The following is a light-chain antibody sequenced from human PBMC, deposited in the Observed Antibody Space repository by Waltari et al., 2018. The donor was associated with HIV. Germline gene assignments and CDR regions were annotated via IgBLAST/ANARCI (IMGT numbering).Light chain of an antibody. J-gene: IGLJ1*01. CDR2: EVI. Sequence: QSALTQPASVSGSPGQSITISCTGTSSDVGLYNYVSLYQQHPGKAPKIIIYEVINRPSGFSYRFSGSKSGNTASLTISGLQAEDEADYYCTSYTTIFTYVFGTGTWVSVL. V-gene: IGLV2-14*01. CDR3: TSYTTIFTYV. CDR1: SSDVGLYNY.